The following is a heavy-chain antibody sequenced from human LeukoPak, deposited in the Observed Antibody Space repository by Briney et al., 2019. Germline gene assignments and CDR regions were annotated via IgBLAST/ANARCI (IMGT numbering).Heavy chain of an antibody. D-gene: IGHD5-18*01. CDR1: GFTVSRNY. J-gene: IGHJ4*02. CDR2: IFQGGGEI. V-gene: IGHV3-53*01. CDR3: ATYRQVLLPFES. Sequence: GGSLRLSCAASGFTVSRNYMIWVRQPPGKGLEWVSSIFQGGGEIHYADSVRGRFTISRDNSKSTLFLQVNSLRAEDTAIYYCATYRQVLLPFESWGQGTLVTVSS.